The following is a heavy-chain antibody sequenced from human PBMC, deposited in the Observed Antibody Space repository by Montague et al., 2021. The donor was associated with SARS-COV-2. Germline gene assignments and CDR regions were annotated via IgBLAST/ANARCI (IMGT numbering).Heavy chain of an antibody. V-gene: IGHV6-1*01. D-gene: IGHD3-9*01. Sequence: CAIPGDSVSSKSFAWNWIRQSPSRGLEWLGRTYYRSKWDSDYAEAVKRRLVITPDTSKNQVSLQLNSVIPEDTAAYFCASSGITLTGLDAFDIWGQGTMVTVSS. CDR3: ASSGITLTGLDAFDI. CDR1: GDSVSSKSFA. J-gene: IGHJ3*02. CDR2: TYYRSKWDS.